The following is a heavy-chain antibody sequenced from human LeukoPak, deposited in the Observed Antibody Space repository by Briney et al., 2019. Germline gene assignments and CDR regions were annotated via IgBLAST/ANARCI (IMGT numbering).Heavy chain of an antibody. D-gene: IGHD3-22*01. CDR2: ISYDGSNK. Sequence: PGGSLRLSCAASGFTFSSYGMHWVRQAPGKGLEWVAVISYDGSNKYYADSVKGRFTISRDNSKNTLYLQMDSLRAEDTAVYYCARHSHYYESRDSLAYWGQGTLVTVSS. J-gene: IGHJ4*01. V-gene: IGHV3-30*03. CDR1: GFTFSSYG. CDR3: ARHSHYYESRDSLAY.